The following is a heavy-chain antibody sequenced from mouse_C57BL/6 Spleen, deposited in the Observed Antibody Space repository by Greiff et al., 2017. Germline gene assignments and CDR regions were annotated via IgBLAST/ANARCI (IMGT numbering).Heavy chain of an antibody. CDR2: ISNGGGST. Sequence: DVMLVESGGGLVQPGGSLKLSCAASGFTFSDYYMYWVRQTPEKRLEWVAYISNGGGSTYYPDTVKGRFTISRDNAKNTLYLQMSRLKSEDTAMYYCARQGYGSVFDYWGQGTTLTVSS. CDR3: ARQGYGSVFDY. D-gene: IGHD1-1*01. CDR1: GFTFSDYY. J-gene: IGHJ2*01. V-gene: IGHV5-12*01.